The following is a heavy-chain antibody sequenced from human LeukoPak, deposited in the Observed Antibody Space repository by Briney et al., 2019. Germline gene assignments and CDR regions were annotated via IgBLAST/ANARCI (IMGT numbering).Heavy chain of an antibody. CDR1: GYTFTSYH. CDR3: ARQTVNRFDP. V-gene: IGHV1-46*01. J-gene: IGHJ5*02. CDR2: INPSGGGT. Sequence: ASVKLSCTASGYTFTSYHIHWVRQAPGQGLEWMGIINPSGGGTRYAQKLQGRVTMTRDTSTSTFYMELSSLRSEDTAVYYCARQTVNRFDPWGQGTLVTVSS.